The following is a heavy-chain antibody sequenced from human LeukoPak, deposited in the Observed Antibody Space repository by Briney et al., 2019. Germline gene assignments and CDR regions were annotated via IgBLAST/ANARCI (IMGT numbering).Heavy chain of an antibody. J-gene: IGHJ3*01. CDR1: GFTFSSYS. Sequence: GGSLRLSCAASGFTFSSYSMNWVRQAPGKGLEWVSSISSSSSYIYYADSVKGRFTISGDNAKNSLYLQMNSLRAEDTAVYYCARDPAGGAYDLWGHGTMVTVSS. CDR3: ARDPAGGAYDL. V-gene: IGHV3-21*01. CDR2: ISSSSSYI.